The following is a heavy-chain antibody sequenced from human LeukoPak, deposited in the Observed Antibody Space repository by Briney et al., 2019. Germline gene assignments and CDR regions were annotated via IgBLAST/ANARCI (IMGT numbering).Heavy chain of an antibody. Sequence: SETLSLTCAVYGGSFSGYYWSWIRQPPGKGLEWIGEINHSGSTNYNPSLKSRVTISVDTSKNQFSLKLSSVTAADTAVYYCAIFYDSSGYYYFDYWGQGTLVTASS. CDR2: INHSGST. J-gene: IGHJ4*02. D-gene: IGHD3-22*01. CDR1: GGSFSGYY. CDR3: AIFYDSSGYYYFDY. V-gene: IGHV4-34*01.